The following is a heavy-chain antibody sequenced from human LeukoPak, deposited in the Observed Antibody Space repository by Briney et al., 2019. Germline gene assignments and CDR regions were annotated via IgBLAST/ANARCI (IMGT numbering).Heavy chain of an antibody. Sequence: SETLSLTCIVSGFSITSGYYWGWIRQPPGKGLEWIGSIYHIGSTYYSPSLKSRVSLSVDTSKNQFSLKLSSVTAADTAVYYCAKAPAMGGGSYHGLFDYWGQGTLVTVSS. V-gene: IGHV4-38-2*02. J-gene: IGHJ4*02. CDR2: IYHIGST. CDR3: AKAPAMGGGSYHGLFDY. CDR1: GFSITSGYY. D-gene: IGHD1-26*01.